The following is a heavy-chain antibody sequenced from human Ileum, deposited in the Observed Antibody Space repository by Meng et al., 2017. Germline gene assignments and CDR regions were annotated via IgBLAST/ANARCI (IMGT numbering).Heavy chain of an antibody. CDR3: ARHIGVPGTRGFDY. CDR1: GASISSGNW. V-gene: IGHV4-4*02. Sequence: QVQLKESGPGLVQPSETLSLTCSVSGASISSGNWWSWVRQSPGKGLEWIGEMYHSGTTNYNPSLKSQVTISLDTSKNQLSLKLTSVTAADTAVYYCARHIGVPGTRGFDYWGQGTLVTVSS. J-gene: IGHJ4*02. D-gene: IGHD6-19*01. CDR2: MYHSGTT.